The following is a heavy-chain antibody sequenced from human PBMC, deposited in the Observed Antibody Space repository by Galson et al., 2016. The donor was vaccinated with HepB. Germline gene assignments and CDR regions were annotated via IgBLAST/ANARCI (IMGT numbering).Heavy chain of an antibody. J-gene: IGHJ4*02. CDR1: GFRFTSYW. CDR2: IYPADSRT. CDR3: ARGRTASTDGDYFEY. D-gene: IGHD1-14*01. Sequence: QSGAEVKKPGESLKISCKGSGFRFTSYWIAWVRQLPGKGLDWMGIIYPADSRTTYGPSFQGQVTISADKSITTAYLQWSSLEASDTAMYYCARGRTASTDGDYFEYWGQGTLVTVSS. V-gene: IGHV5-51*01.